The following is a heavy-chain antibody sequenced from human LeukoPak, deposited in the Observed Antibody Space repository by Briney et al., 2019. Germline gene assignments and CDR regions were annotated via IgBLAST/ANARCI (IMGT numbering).Heavy chain of an antibody. J-gene: IGHJ5*02. CDR2: IYTSGST. Sequence: SETLSLTCTVSGGSISSYYWSWIRQPAGKGLGWIGRIYTSGSTNYNPSLKSRVTMSVDTSKNQFSLKLSSVTAADTAVYYCARGQQWLGYNWFDPWGQGTLVTVSS. V-gene: IGHV4-4*07. CDR3: ARGQQWLGYNWFDP. CDR1: GGSISSYY. D-gene: IGHD6-19*01.